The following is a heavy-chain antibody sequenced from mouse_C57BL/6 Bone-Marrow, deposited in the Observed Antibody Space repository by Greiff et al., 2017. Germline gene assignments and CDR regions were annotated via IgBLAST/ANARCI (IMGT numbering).Heavy chain of an antibody. D-gene: IGHD1-1*01. CDR1: GFSFNTYA. V-gene: IGHV10-1*01. CDR3: VRGDYGLDY. CDR2: IRSKSNNYAT. Sequence: EVQLVESGGGLVQPKGSLKLSCAASGFSFNTYAMNWVRQAPGKGLEWVARIRSKSNNYATYYADSVKDRFTISRDDSESMLYLQINNLKTEDTAMYYCVRGDYGLDYWGQGTTLTVSS. J-gene: IGHJ2*01.